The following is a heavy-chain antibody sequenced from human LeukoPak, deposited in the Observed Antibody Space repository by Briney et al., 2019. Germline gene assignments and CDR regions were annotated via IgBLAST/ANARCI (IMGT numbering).Heavy chain of an antibody. Sequence: GSSVKVSCKASGGTFSSYAISWVRQAPGQGLEWMGGIIPIFGTANYAQKFQGRVTITTDESTSTAYMELSSLRSDDTAVYYCATTNYYDSSGYQDGLDYWGQGTLVTVSS. V-gene: IGHV1-69*05. J-gene: IGHJ4*02. D-gene: IGHD3-22*01. CDR1: GGTFSSYA. CDR2: IIPIFGTA. CDR3: ATTNYYDSSGYQDGLDY.